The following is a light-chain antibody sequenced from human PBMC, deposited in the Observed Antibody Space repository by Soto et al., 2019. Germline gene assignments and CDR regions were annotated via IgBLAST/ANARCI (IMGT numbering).Light chain of an antibody. CDR1: SSNIGTGYD. CDR3: AAWDDSLSGLAV. J-gene: IGLJ7*01. V-gene: IGLV1-47*01. Sequence: QSVLTQPPSVSGAPGQRVTISCTGSSSNIGTGYDVHWYQQLPGTAPKLLIYRNNQRPSGVPDRFSGSKSGTSASLAISGLRSEDEADYYCAAWDDSLSGLAVFGGGTQLTVL. CDR2: RNN.